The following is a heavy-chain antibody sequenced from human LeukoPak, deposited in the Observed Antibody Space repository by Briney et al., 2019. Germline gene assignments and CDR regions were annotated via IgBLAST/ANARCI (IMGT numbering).Heavy chain of an antibody. V-gene: IGHV3-30*18. CDR1: GFTFSSYG. Sequence: GRSLRLSCAASGFTFSSYGMHWVRQAPGKGLEWVAVISYDGSNKYYADSVKGRFTISRDNSKNTLYLQMNSLRAEDTAVYYCAKGSSSGWYNWFDPWGQGTLVTVSS. D-gene: IGHD6-19*01. CDR2: ISYDGSNK. J-gene: IGHJ5*02. CDR3: AKGSSSGWYNWFDP.